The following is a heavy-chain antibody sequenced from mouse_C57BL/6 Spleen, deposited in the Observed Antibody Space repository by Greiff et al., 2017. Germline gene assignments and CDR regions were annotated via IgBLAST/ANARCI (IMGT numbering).Heavy chain of an antibody. D-gene: IGHD2-5*01. J-gene: IGHJ4*01. CDR3: ARDSNYVGGYAMDY. CDR1: GFTFSSYA. V-gene: IGHV5-4*01. Sequence: DVHLVESGGGLVKPGGSLKLSCAASGFTFSSYAMSWVRQTPEKRLEWVATISDGGSYPSYPDLLKGRFTISRANAKNNLYRQMSHLKSEDTAMDYCARDSNYVGGYAMDYWGQGTSVTVSS. CDR2: ISDGGSYP.